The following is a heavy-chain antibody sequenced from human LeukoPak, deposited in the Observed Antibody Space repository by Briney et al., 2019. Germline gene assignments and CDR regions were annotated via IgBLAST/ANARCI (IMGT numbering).Heavy chain of an antibody. CDR1: GGSISDAAYY. J-gene: IGHJ4*02. D-gene: IGHD3-22*01. V-gene: IGHV4-31*03. Sequence: SETPSLTCTVSGGSISDAAYYWSWIRQHPGEGLEWIGYVFYSGSTSYNPSLKSRVTISVDTSKNQFSLKLTSVTAANTAVYYCARVPAPYANDTSGYDSWGQGTLVTVSS. CDR3: ARVPAPYANDTSGYDS. CDR2: VFYSGST.